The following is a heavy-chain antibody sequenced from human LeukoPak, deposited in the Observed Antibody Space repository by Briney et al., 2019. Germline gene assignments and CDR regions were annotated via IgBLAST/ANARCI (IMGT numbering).Heavy chain of an antibody. Sequence: GGSLRLSCAASGFTFSSYAMIWVRQAPGKGLEWISYINSGSGTNIFYADSVKGRFTISRDNAKNSLYLQMNTLRAEDTAVYYCARDKDYSESGGHGDWGYYFDYWGQGALVTVSS. CDR3: ARDKDYSESGGHGDWGYYFDY. CDR2: INSGSGTNI. D-gene: IGHD3-22*01. J-gene: IGHJ4*02. CDR1: GFTFSSYA. V-gene: IGHV3-48*04.